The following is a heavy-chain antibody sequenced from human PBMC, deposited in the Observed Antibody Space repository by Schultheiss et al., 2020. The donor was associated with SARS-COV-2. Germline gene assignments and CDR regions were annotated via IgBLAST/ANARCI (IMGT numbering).Heavy chain of an antibody. D-gene: IGHD5-18*01. CDR1: GYTFTDYY. J-gene: IGHJ3*02. V-gene: IGHV1-46*01. CDR3: SSQGGDTAMVCGIYFDI. CDR2: INPSGGST. Sequence: ASVKVSCKTSGYTFTDYYIHWVRQAPGQGLEWMGIINPSGGSTSYAQKFQGRVTMTRDTSTSTVYMELSSLRSEDTAVYYCSSQGGDTAMVCGIYFDIWGQGTMVTVSS.